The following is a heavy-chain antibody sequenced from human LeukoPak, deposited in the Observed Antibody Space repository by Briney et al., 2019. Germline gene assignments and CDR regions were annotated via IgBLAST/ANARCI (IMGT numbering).Heavy chain of an antibody. CDR2: IYYSGST. V-gene: IGHV4-59*01. CDR3: AREKYYDTSTYYPAGLDP. CDR1: GRSISSYY. J-gene: IGHJ5*02. Sequence: SETLSLTCTVSGRSISSYYWSWIRQPPGKGLECIGYIYYSGSTNYNPSLKSRVTMSLDTSKNQFSLKLSSVTAADTAVYYCAREKYYDTSTYYPAGLDPWGQGTLVTVSS. D-gene: IGHD3-22*01.